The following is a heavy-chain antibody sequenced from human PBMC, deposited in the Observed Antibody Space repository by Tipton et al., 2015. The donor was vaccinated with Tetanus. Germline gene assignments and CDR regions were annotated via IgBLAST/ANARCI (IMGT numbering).Heavy chain of an antibody. CDR1: GFTLSNYN. V-gene: IGHV3-21*01. CDR2: ISSSSTYM. CDR3: AKSSSSWYWFDP. D-gene: IGHD6-13*01. J-gene: IGHJ5*02. Sequence: SLRLFCAASGFTLSNYNMNWVRQAPGKGLEWVSSISSSSTYMYYADSVKGRFTISRDNAKNSLYLQMNSLRAEDAAVYYCAKSSSSWYWFDPWGQGTLVTVSS.